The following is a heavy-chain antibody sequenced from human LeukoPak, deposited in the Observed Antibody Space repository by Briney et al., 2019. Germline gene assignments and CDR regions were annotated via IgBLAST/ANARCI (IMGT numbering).Heavy chain of an antibody. Sequence: SETLSLTCTVSGGSVSSGSYYWSWIRQSPGKGLEWIGFIYYSGSTNYNPSLKSRVAISVDTSKNQFSLKLSSVTAADTAVYYCARAFSSSLFDYWGQGTLVTVSS. CDR2: IYYSGST. D-gene: IGHD6-19*01. CDR3: ARAFSSSLFDY. V-gene: IGHV4-61*01. CDR1: GGSVSSGSYY. J-gene: IGHJ4*02.